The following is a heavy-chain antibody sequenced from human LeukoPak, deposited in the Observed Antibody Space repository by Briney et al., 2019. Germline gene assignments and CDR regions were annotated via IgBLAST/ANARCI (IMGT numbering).Heavy chain of an antibody. J-gene: IGHJ4*02. CDR1: GFTFSSYA. V-gene: IGHV3-23*01. CDR3: ARRAPSHDFDD. CDR2: IIPSRAT. Sequence: PGGSLRLSCAASGFTFSSYAMSWVRQAPGKGLEWVSAIIPSRATYYADSVKGRFTISRDNAKNSLYLQMNSLRVEDTALYYCARRAPSHDFDDWGQGTLVTVSS.